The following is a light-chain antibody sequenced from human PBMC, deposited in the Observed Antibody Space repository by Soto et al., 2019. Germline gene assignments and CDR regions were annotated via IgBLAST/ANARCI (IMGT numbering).Light chain of an antibody. CDR3: QQSYTTPVT. V-gene: IGKV1-39*01. CDR1: QNIHTY. CDR2: AAS. J-gene: IGKJ1*01. Sequence: DIQMTQSPSSLSASVGDRVTITCRASQNIHTYLNWYQQRPGKAPELLIYAASNFQSGVPSRFSGSGSKTDFTLTISSLQPEDFATYYCQQSYTTPVTVGQGTKVDIK.